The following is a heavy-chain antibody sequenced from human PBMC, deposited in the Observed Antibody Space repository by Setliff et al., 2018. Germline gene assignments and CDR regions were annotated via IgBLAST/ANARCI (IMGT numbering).Heavy chain of an antibody. CDR1: GDSFSNYA. CDR3: ARSPALLGIVYLDP. CDR2: LIPMFGTP. Sequence: SVKVSCKASGDSFSNYAISWVRQAPGQGLEWMGGLIPMFGTPGYAQKFQDRVTITTDESTSTAYTELNSLTSEDTAVYYCARSPALLGIVYLDPWGQGTRVTVSS. V-gene: IGHV1-69*05. J-gene: IGHJ5*02. D-gene: IGHD2-15*01.